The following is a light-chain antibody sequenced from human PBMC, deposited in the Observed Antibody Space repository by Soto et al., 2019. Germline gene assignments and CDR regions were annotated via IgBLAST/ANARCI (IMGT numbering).Light chain of an antibody. J-gene: IGKJ5*01. V-gene: IGKV3-20*01. CDR3: QHYGRSPIT. CDR2: GAS. CDR1: QSVNSR. Sequence: EIVLTQSPGTLSLSPGERATLSCRASQSVNSRLAWYQHKPGQAPRLLISGASSRATDIPDRFSGSGSATDFTLTISRLEPEDFALYYCQHYGRSPITFGQGTRLEIK.